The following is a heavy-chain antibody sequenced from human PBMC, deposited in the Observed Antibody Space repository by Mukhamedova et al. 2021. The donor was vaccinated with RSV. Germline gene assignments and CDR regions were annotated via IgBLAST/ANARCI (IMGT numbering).Heavy chain of an antibody. V-gene: IGHV3-11*06. CDR2: ISSSSSYT. Sequence: VSYISSSSSYTNYADSVKGRFTISRDNAKNSLYLQMNSLRAEDTAVYYCARRAAAGKNYYYYMDVWGNGTTATVSS. J-gene: IGHJ6*03. CDR3: ARRAAAGKNYYYYMDV. D-gene: IGHD6-13*01.